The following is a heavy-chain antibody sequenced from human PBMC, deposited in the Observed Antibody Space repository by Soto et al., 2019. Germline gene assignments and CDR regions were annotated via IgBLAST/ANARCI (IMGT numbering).Heavy chain of an antibody. J-gene: IGHJ4*01. D-gene: IGHD3-10*01. V-gene: IGHV3-7*01. Sequence: EVQLVESGGGLVQPGGSLRLSCAASGFNFHWYWMSWVRQAPGKGLEWLATIKTDGSEKKYVDSVKGRFTLSRDNGRNSVYLQMDSLRAEDTAVYYYARDSGYGSGNSVNHYLDYWGHGILVTVSS. CDR2: IKTDGSEK. CDR3: ARDSGYGSGNSVNHYLDY. CDR1: GFNFHWYW.